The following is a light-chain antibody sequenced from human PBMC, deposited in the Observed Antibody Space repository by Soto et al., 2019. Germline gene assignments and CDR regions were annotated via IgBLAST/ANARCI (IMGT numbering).Light chain of an antibody. V-gene: IGLV2-14*03. CDR3: SSYTSSRALV. J-gene: IGLJ2*01. CDR2: DVS. Sequence: QSALTQPASVSGSPGQSITISCTGTSSDVGGYNYVSWYQHHPGKAPKLMIYDVSNRPSGVSNRFSGSKSGNTASLTISGLQAEDEADYYCSSYTSSRALVFGGGTKVTVL. CDR1: SSDVGGYNY.